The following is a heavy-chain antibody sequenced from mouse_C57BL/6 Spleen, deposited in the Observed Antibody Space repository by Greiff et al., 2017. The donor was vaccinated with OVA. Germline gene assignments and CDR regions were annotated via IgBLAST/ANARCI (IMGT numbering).Heavy chain of an antibody. D-gene: IGHD2-3*01. J-gene: IGHJ2*01. CDR2: IHPNSGST. CDR1: GYTFTSYW. V-gene: IGHV1-64*01. CDR3: AREGDGYYVDY. Sequence: QVQLKQPGAELVKPGASVKLSCKASGYTFTSYWMHWVKQRPGQGLEWIGMIHPNSGSTNYNEKFKSKATLTVDKSSSTAYMQLSSLTSEDSAVYYCAREGDGYYVDYWGQGTTLTVSS.